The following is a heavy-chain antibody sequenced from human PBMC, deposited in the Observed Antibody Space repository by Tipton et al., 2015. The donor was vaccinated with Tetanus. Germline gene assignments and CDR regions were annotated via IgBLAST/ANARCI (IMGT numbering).Heavy chain of an antibody. CDR1: GFTFDDYA. CDR3: AKDNGPLRCGVYGMDV. V-gene: IGHV3-9*01. J-gene: IGHJ6*02. D-gene: IGHD3-10*01. Sequence: SLRLSCAASGFTFDDYAMHWVRQAPGKGLEWVSGISWNSGSIGYADSVKGRFTISRDNAKNSLYLQMNSLRAEDTALYYCAKDNGPLRCGVYGMDVWGQGTTVTVSS. CDR2: ISWNSGSI.